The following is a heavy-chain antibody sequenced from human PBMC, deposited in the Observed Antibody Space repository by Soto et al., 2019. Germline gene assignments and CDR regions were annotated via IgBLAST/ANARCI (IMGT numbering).Heavy chain of an antibody. Sequence: PSETLALTCTFSVCSISSDYCSWIRQPPVKGLEWIGYIYYSGSTNYNPSLKSRVTISVDTSKNQFFLNLRSVNAADTATYYCERASYNWNLWGKGALVTXYS. CDR3: ERASYNWNL. CDR1: VCSISSDY. J-gene: IGHJ4*02. D-gene: IGHD1-7*01. V-gene: IGHV4-59*01. CDR2: IYYSGST.